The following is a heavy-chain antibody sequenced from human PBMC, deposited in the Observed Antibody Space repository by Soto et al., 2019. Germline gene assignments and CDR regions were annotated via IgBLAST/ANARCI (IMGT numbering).Heavy chain of an antibody. CDR3: AKEGGLSGSYYISSSYYFDY. Sequence: QVQLVESGGGVVQPGRSLRLSCVASGFTFSSYGMHWVRQAPGKGLGWVAIISYDGSNTYYADSVKGRFTISRDNSKNTLYLQMNCLRAEDTSGYYCAKEGGLSGSYYISSSYYFDYWGQGTLVTVSS. CDR2: ISYDGSNT. J-gene: IGHJ4*02. V-gene: IGHV3-30*18. CDR1: GFTFSSYG. D-gene: IGHD1-26*01.